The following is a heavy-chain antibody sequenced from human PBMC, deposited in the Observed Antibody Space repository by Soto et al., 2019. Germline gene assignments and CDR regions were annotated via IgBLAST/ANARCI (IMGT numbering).Heavy chain of an antibody. CDR3: ARNHRYNSGWYES. CDR1: GCPISSYY. D-gene: IGHD6-19*01. V-gene: IGHV4-59*07. Sequence: SDTLSLTCTVYGCPISSYYWTWIRQPPGKGLEWIGYVYYSGGTNYNPSLQSRVTISVDTSKSQFSLNLSSVTAADTAVYYCARNHRYNSGWYESWGQG. J-gene: IGHJ5*01. CDR2: VYYSGGT.